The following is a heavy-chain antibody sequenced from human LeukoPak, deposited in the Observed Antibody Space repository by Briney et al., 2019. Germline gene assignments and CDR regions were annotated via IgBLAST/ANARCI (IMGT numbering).Heavy chain of an antibody. CDR2: INPNSGGT. CDR1: GYTFTGYY. Sequence: GASVKVSCKASGYTFTGYYMHWVRQAPGQGLEWMGWINPNSGGTNYAQKFQGRVTMTRDTSISTAYMELSRLRSDDTAVYYCARVVQDDYVWGSYRYFDYWGQGTLVTVSS. J-gene: IGHJ4*02. V-gene: IGHV1-2*02. D-gene: IGHD3-16*02. CDR3: ARVVQDDYVWGSYRYFDY.